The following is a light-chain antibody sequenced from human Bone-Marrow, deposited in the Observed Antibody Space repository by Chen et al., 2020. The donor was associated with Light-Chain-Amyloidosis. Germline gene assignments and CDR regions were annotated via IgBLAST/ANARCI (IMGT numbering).Light chain of an antibody. Sequence: SYVLAPPSSVSVAPGQTATMACGGNNIGSTSVHWYQQTPGQAPLLVVDDDSDRPSGIPARLSGSNSGNTATLTISRVEAGDEADYYCQVWDRSSDRPVFGGGTKLTVL. CDR1: NIGSTS. CDR2: DDS. V-gene: IGLV3-21*02. CDR3: QVWDRSSDRPV. J-gene: IGLJ3*02.